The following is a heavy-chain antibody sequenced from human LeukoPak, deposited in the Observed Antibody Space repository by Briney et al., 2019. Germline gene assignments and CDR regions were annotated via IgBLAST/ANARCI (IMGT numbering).Heavy chain of an antibody. CDR1: GGSINNFY. J-gene: IGHJ6*02. CDR2: IYSSGST. Sequence: SETLSLTCTASGGSINNFYWSWLRQPAGQGLEWIGRIYSSGSTNYNPSLKSRVTMSVDTSKNQFSLRLSSVTAADTAVYYGARSLSSSWRYYGMDVWGQGTTVTVSS. CDR3: ARSLSSSWRYYGMDV. D-gene: IGHD6-13*01. V-gene: IGHV4-4*07.